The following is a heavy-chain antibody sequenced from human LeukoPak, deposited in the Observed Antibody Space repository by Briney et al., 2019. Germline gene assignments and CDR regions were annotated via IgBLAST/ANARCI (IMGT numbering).Heavy chain of an antibody. CDR2: IYYSGST. CDR1: GGSISSSSYY. V-gene: IGHV4-39*07. Sequence: PSETLSLTCTVSGGSISSSSYYWGWIRQPPGKGLEWIGSIYYSGSTYYNPSLKSRVTISVDTSKNQFSLKLSSVTAADTAVYYCARGNWGGFDYWGQGTLVTVSS. D-gene: IGHD7-27*01. CDR3: ARGNWGGFDY. J-gene: IGHJ4*02.